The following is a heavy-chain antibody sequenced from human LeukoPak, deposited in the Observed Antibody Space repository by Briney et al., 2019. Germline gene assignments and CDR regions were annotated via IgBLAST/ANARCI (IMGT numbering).Heavy chain of an antibody. CDR1: GGSFSGYY. J-gene: IGHJ6*03. V-gene: IGHV4-34*01. Sequence: PSETLSLTCAVYGGSFSGYYWSWIRQPPGKGLEWIGEINHSGSTNYNPSLKSRVTISVDTSKNQFSLKLSSVTAADTAVYYCARGRIVRGVITYYYYYKDVWGKGTTVTVSS. D-gene: IGHD3-10*01. CDR2: INHSGST. CDR3: ARGRIVRGVITYYYYYKDV.